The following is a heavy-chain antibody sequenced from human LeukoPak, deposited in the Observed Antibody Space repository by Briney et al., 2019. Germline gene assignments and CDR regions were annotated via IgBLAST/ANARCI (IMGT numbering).Heavy chain of an antibody. CDR2: INPNSGGT. Sequence: ASVKVSCKASGYTFTGYYMHWVRQAPGQGLEWMGRINPNSGGTNYAQKFQGRVTMTRATSIGTAYMELSSLRSDDTAVYYCALRPTGYSSSWYFDYWGQGTLVTVSS. D-gene: IGHD6-13*01. V-gene: IGHV1-2*06. CDR3: ALRPTGYSSSWYFDY. CDR1: GYTFTGYY. J-gene: IGHJ4*02.